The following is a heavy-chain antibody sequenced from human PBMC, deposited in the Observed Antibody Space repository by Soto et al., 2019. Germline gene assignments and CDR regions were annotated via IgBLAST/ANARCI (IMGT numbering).Heavy chain of an antibody. J-gene: IGHJ4*02. CDR3: AKDQGSSWYEIDY. V-gene: IGHV3-23*01. CDR2: ISGSGGST. Sequence: EVQLLESGGGLVQPGGSLRLSCAASGFTFSNYAVTWVRQAPGKGLEWVSTISGSGGSTYYADSVKGRFTISRDNSKNTLYLQMNSLRAEDMAVYYCAKDQGSSWYEIDYWGQGTLGTVSS. CDR1: GFTFSNYA. D-gene: IGHD6-13*01.